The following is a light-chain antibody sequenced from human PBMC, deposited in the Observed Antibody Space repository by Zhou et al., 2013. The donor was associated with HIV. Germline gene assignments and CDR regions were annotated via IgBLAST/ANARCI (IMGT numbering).Light chain of an antibody. CDR1: QSISSW. CDR3: QHYSGDRT. J-gene: IGKJ1*01. CDR2: AAS. V-gene: IGKV1-5*01. Sequence: DIQMTQSPSTLSAFVGDRVTITCRASQSISSWLAWYQQTPGKAPKRLIYAASTLHSGVPSRFSGSRSGTDFTLTISSLQPEDFATYYCQHYSGDRTFGQGTKVEIK.